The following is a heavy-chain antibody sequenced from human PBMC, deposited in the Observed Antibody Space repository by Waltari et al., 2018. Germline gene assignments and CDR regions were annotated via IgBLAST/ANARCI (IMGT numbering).Heavy chain of an antibody. D-gene: IGHD3-3*01. J-gene: IGHJ6*03. V-gene: IGHV5-51*01. CDR3: ARHGVIHDFWSGISYYYYMDV. CDR2: IYPGDSDT. Sequence: EVQLVQSGAEVKKPGESLKISCKGSGYSFTSYWIGWVRQMPGKGLEWMGIIYPGDSDTRYSPSFQGQVTISADKSISTAYLQWSSLKASDTAMYYCARHGVIHDFWSGISYYYYMDVWGKGTTVTVSS. CDR1: GYSFTSYW.